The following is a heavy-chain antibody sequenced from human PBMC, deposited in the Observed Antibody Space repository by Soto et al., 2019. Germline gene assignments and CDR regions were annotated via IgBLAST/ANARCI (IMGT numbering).Heavy chain of an antibody. Sequence: QVQLVESGGGVVQPGRSLRLSCAASGFTLNSYAMHWFRQSPGKGLVWVAVISYDGRNKYYADSVKGRFTISRDNSKNTLYLQMNSLRAEDTAVYYCARFKGCNGGSCYPYFDYWGQGTLVTVSS. V-gene: IGHV3-30*04. CDR3: ARFKGCNGGSCYPYFDY. J-gene: IGHJ4*02. CDR1: GFTLNSYA. CDR2: ISYDGRNK. D-gene: IGHD2-15*01.